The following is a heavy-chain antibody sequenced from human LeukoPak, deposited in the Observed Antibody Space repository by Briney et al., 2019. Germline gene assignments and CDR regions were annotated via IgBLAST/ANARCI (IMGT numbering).Heavy chain of an antibody. Sequence: GGSLRLSCAASGFTVSTNYMSWVRQGPGKGLEWVSVMYSGGSTYYADSVKGRFTISRDNSKNTLYLQMNSLRVEDTAVYYCARVSSSWVDYWGQGTLVTVSS. CDR3: ARVSSSWVDY. D-gene: IGHD6-13*01. V-gene: IGHV3-53*01. J-gene: IGHJ4*02. CDR2: MYSGGST. CDR1: GFTVSTNY.